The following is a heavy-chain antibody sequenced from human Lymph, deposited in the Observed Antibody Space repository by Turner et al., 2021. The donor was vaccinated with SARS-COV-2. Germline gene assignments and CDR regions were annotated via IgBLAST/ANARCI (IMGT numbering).Heavy chain of an antibody. D-gene: IGHD6-13*01. J-gene: IGHJ6*02. V-gene: IGHV3-33*01. CDR2: IWYDGSNT. Sequence: QVQLVESGGGGVQPGRSLRLSCAASGFTFSSHGMHWVRQAPGKGLGWVAFIWYDGSNTYYADSAKGRFTISRDNSKNTLYLQMNSLRAEDTAVYYCARGSAGGDVWGQGTTVTVSS. CDR3: ARGSAGGDV. CDR1: GFTFSSHG.